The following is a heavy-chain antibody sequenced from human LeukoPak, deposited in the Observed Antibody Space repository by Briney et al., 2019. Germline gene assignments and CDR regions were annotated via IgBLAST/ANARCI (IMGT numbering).Heavy chain of an antibody. J-gene: IGHJ4*02. V-gene: IGHV3-30*02. CDR3: ASPSYYYGSGSYYISKFDY. CDR2: IRHDGSNK. D-gene: IGHD3-10*01. CDR1: GFTFSSYG. Sequence: PGGSLRLSCAASGFTFSSYGMHWVRQAPGKGLEWVAFIRHDGSNKYFADSVKGRFTISRDNSKNTLFLQMNSLRAEDTAVYYCASPSYYYGSGSYYISKFDYWGQGTLVTVSS.